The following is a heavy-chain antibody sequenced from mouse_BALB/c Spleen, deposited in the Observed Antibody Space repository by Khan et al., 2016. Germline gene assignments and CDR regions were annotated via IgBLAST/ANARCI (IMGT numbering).Heavy chain of an antibody. CDR2: IHYSGTT. D-gene: IGHD1-1*01. Sequence: EVQLQESGPGLVKPSQSLSLTCTVSDYSITNDYAWNWIRQFPGNKLEWMGYIHYSGTTRSNPSLKSRISITRDTSKNQFFLQLNSVTAEDTATYYCARAGFEFGSRYYFDYWGQGTTLSVSS. CDR1: DYSITNDYA. V-gene: IGHV3-2*02. CDR3: ARAGFEFGSRYYFDY. J-gene: IGHJ2*01.